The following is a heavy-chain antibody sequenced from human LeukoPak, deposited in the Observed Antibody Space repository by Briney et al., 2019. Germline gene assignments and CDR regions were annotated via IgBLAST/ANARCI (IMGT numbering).Heavy chain of an antibody. CDR3: AREPGYCSSTSCYYDSYYYYYGMDV. CDR2: IIPILGIA. J-gene: IGHJ6*02. CDR1: GGTFSSYA. Sequence: ASVKVSCKASGGTFSSYAISWVRQAPGQGLEWMGRIIPILGIANYAQKFQGRVTITADKSTSTAYMELSSLRSEDTAVYYCAREPGYCSSTSCYYDSYYYYYGMDVWGQGTTVTVSS. D-gene: IGHD2-2*01. V-gene: IGHV1-69*04.